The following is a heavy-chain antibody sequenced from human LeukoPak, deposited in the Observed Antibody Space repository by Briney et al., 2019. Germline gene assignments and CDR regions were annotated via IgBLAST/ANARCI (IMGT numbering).Heavy chain of an antibody. CDR3: AKGHITMVRGVIITAYYYYYMDV. V-gene: IGHV3-23*01. J-gene: IGHJ6*03. CDR2: ISGSGGST. CDR1: GFTFSSYG. Sequence: GGSLRLSCAASGFTFSSYGMSWVRQAPGKGLEWVSAISGSGGSTYYADSVKGRFTISRDNSKNTLYLQMNSLRAEDTAVYYCAKGHITMVRGVIITAYYYYYMDVWGKGTTVTISS. D-gene: IGHD3-10*01.